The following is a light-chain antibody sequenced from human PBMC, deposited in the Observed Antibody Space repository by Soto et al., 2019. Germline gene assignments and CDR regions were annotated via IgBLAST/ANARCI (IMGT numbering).Light chain of an antibody. CDR2: GAS. J-gene: IGKJ4*01. Sequence: EIVMTQSPATLSVSPGERATLSCRASQSVSSNLAWYQQKPGQAPRLLIYGASTRATGIPARFSGSGSGTEFTLTISSLQAADVAVYYCQQYYTAPFTFGGGTKVDIK. CDR1: QSVSSN. CDR3: QQYYTAPFT. V-gene: IGKV3-15*01.